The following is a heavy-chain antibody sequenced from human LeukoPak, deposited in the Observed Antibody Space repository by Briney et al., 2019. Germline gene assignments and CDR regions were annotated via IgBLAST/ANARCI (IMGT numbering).Heavy chain of an antibody. CDR2: INHSGST. D-gene: IGHD3-3*01. V-gene: IGHV4-34*01. CDR3: ARGRGCEFWSGYSGHYFDY. J-gene: IGHJ4*02. Sequence: SETLSLTCAVYGGSFSGYYWSWIRQPPGKGLEWIGEINHSGSTNYNPSLKSRVTISVDTSKNQFSLKVSSVTAADTAVYYCARGRGCEFWSGYSGHYFDYWGQGTLVTVSS. CDR1: GGSFSGYY.